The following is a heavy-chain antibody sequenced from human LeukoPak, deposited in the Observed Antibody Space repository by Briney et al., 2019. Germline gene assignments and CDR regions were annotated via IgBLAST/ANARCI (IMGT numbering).Heavy chain of an antibody. CDR3: ARDIGYSSGQPHFDY. V-gene: IGHV1-2*02. Sequence: ASVKVSCKASGYTFTGYYMHWVRQAPGQGLEWMGWINPNSGGTNYAQKFQGRVTMTRDTSISTAYMELSRLRSDDTAVYYCARDIGYSSGQPHFDYWGQGTLVTVSS. CDR1: GYTFTGYY. J-gene: IGHJ4*02. CDR2: INPNSGGT. D-gene: IGHD5-18*01.